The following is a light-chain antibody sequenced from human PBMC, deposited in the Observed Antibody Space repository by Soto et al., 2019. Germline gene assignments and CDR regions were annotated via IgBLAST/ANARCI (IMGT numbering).Light chain of an antibody. Sequence: DIQITQSPSSVCASVGDRITITCRASQTISRWLAWYQQKPRRAPKLLIYAASTLESGVPSRVSGSGSETEFTLTISRLQPDDFATYFCHSRAFGQGTRLEIK. CDR2: AAS. CDR1: QTISRW. J-gene: IGKJ5*01. V-gene: IGKV1-5*01. CDR3: HSRA.